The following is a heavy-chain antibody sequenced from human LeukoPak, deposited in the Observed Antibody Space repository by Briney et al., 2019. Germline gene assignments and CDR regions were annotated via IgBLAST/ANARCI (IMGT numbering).Heavy chain of an antibody. J-gene: IGHJ4*02. D-gene: IGHD3-10*01. V-gene: IGHV3-23*01. CDR1: GFTFSSFA. CDR2: INFSGGTT. CDR3: TKGHYYGSGSYWV. Sequence: RTGGSLRLSCAASGFTFSSFAMGWVRQAPGKGLEWVSAINFSGGTTYYADSVKGRFTISRDNFKNTLYLQMNGLRADDTAVYYCTKGHYYGSGSYWVWGQGTLVTVSS.